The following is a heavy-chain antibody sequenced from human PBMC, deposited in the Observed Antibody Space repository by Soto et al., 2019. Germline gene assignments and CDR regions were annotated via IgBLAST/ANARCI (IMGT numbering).Heavy chain of an antibody. V-gene: IGHV3-74*01. Sequence: PGGSLRLSCAASGFAFSSYWMHWVRQAPGKGLVWVSRIDPYETGINYADSVKGRFTISRDNAKNTLYLQMNSLRAEDTAVYYFTSHIFGGRDSWGQGTLVTVSS. J-gene: IGHJ4*02. D-gene: IGHD2-15*01. CDR3: TSHIFGGRDS. CDR1: GFAFSSYW. CDR2: IDPYETGI.